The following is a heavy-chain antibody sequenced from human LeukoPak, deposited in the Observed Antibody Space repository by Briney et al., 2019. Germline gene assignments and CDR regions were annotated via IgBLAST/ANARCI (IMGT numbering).Heavy chain of an antibody. CDR3: ARDRDVYHAGVDF. CDR1: GFNYSRYW. CDR2: IKENGGEK. J-gene: IGHJ4*02. Sequence: PGGSLTLSCAASGFNYSRYWMTWLRPAPGKGLEWVANIKENGGEKFYVDSVRGRFSISRDNAKTSLYLQMNSLRADDSAVYYCARDRDVYHAGVDFWGQGTLVTVS. V-gene: IGHV3-7*01. D-gene: IGHD5-24*01.